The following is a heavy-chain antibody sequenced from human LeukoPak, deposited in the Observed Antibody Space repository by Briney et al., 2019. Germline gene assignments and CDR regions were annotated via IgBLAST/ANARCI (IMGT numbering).Heavy chain of an antibody. Sequence: KPGESLKISCKGSGYSFTSYWIGWVRQVPGKGLEWMGIIYPGDSDTRYSPSFQGQVTISADKSISTAYLQWSSLKASDTAMYYCASTSSSWYEHKYYFDYWGQGTLVTVSS. CDR3: ASTSSSWYEHKYYFDY. J-gene: IGHJ4*02. CDR1: GYSFTSYW. D-gene: IGHD6-13*01. CDR2: IYPGDSDT. V-gene: IGHV5-51*03.